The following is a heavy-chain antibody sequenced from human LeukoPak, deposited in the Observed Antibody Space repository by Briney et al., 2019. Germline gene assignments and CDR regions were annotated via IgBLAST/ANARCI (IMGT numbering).Heavy chain of an antibody. CDR1: GYTFTSYY. Sequence: GASVKVSCKASGYTFTSYYMHWVRQAPGQGLEWMGIINPSGGSTSYAQKFQGRVTMTRDTSTSTVYMELSSLRSEDTAVYYCARGASYVILTGYSYFDYWGQGTLVTVSS. V-gene: IGHV1-46*01. J-gene: IGHJ4*02. D-gene: IGHD3-9*01. CDR2: INPSGGST. CDR3: ARGASYVILTGYSYFDY.